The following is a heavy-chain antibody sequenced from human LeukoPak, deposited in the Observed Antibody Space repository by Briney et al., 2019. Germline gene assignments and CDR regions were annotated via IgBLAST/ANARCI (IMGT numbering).Heavy chain of an antibody. Sequence: PGGSLRLSCAASGFTFSSYAMSWVRQAPGKGLEWVSVISGSGGSTYYADSVKGRFTISRDNSKNTLYLQMNSLRAEDTAVYYCAKVRRGYYDSSGYYSNDAFDMWGQGTMVTVSS. V-gene: IGHV3-23*01. CDR3: AKVRRGYYDSSGYYSNDAFDM. CDR1: GFTFSSYA. J-gene: IGHJ3*02. D-gene: IGHD3-22*01. CDR2: ISGSGGST.